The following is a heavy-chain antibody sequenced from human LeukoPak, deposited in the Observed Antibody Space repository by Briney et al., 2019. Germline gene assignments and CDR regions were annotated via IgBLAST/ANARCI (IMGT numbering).Heavy chain of an antibody. Sequence: ASVKVPCKASGYTFTDYYIHWVRQAPGQGLEWMGWINPHSGGTNYAQKFQGRVAMTRDTSISTAYMELSRLRSDDTAVYFCASGFMDYDRSGYYDDAFDIWGQGTMVTVSS. CDR2: INPHSGGT. V-gene: IGHV1-2*02. D-gene: IGHD3-22*01. CDR3: ASGFMDYDRSGYYDDAFDI. J-gene: IGHJ3*02. CDR1: GYTFTDYY.